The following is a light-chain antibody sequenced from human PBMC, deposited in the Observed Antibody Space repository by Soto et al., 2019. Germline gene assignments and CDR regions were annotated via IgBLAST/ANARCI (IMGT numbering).Light chain of an antibody. CDR3: YSFTTSNTYV. CDR2: EVS. Sequence: QSALTQPPSVSGSPGQSVTISCSRTSSDVGTYNHVSWYQQAPGTAPKVMIYEVSSRPSGVPDRFSGSKSGNTASLTISGLQPEDEADYYCYSFTTSNTYVFGPGTKLTVL. CDR1: SSDVGTYNH. V-gene: IGLV2-18*02. J-gene: IGLJ1*01.